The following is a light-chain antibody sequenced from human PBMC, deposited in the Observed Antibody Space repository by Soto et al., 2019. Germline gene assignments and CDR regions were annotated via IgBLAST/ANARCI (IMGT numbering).Light chain of an antibody. CDR2: LEGSGSS. Sequence: QLVLTQSSSASASLGSSVKLTCTLSSGHSSYIIAWHQQQPGKAPRYLMKLEGSGSSNKGSGLPDRFSGSTSGADRYLTISNLQFEDEAYYYCETWDFNTRVFGGGTKLTVL. J-gene: IGLJ3*02. V-gene: IGLV4-60*02. CDR1: SGHSSYI. CDR3: ETWDFNTRV.